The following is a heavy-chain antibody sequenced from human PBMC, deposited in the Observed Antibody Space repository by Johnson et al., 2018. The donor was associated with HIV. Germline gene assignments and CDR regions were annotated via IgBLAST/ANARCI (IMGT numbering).Heavy chain of an antibody. J-gene: IGHJ3*02. CDR2: INSDGSST. CDR3: AREGAYYYGSGHDAFDI. Sequence: VQLVESGGGLVQPGGSLRLSCAASGFTFSSYWMHWVRQAPGKGLVWVSRINSDGSSTSYADSVKGRFTISRDNAKNTLYLQMNSLRAEDTAVYYCAREGAYYYGSGHDAFDIWGQGTMVTVSS. D-gene: IGHD3-10*01. CDR1: GFTFSSYW. V-gene: IGHV3-74*01.